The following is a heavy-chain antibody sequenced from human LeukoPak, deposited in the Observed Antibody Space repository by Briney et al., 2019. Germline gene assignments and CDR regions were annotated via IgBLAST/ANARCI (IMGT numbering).Heavy chain of an antibody. CDR1: GGSFSGYY. CDR2: INHSGST. V-gene: IGHV4-34*01. Sequence: SETLSLTCAVYGGSFSGYYWSWIRQPPGKGLEWIGEINHSGSTNYNPSLKSRVTISVDTSKNQFSLKLSSVTAADTAVYYCARDSEDIVLIGSYGMDVWGQGTTVTVSS. J-gene: IGHJ6*02. D-gene: IGHD2-8*01. CDR3: ARDSEDIVLIGSYGMDV.